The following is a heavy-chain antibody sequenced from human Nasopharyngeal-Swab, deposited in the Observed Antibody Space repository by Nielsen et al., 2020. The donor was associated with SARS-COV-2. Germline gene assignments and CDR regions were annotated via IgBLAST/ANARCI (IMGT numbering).Heavy chain of an antibody. D-gene: IGHD5-24*01. CDR2: ISGSGGST. CDR1: GFTFSSYA. CDR3: AKEGDGYNYFDY. J-gene: IGHJ4*02. V-gene: IGHV3-23*01. Sequence: GESLKISCAASGFTFSSYAMSWVRQAPGKGPEWVSAISGSGGSTYYADSVKGRFTISRDNSKNTLYLQMNSLRAEDTAVYYCAKEGDGYNYFDYWGQGTLVTVSS.